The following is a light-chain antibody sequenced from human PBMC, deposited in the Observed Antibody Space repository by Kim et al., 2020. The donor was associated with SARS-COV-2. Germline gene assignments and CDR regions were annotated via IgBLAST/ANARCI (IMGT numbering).Light chain of an antibody. CDR3: QQYDTSPLT. J-gene: IGKJ4*01. CDR2: AAS. CDR1: HSSNINC. Sequence: ERATLSRRAMHSSNINCLAWCHHNPGPAPSLLLSAASSRATGIPNTFSGSGSGRDLTLTISRLEPEDFAVYYCQQYDTSPLTFGGGTKVDIK. V-gene: IGKV3-20*01.